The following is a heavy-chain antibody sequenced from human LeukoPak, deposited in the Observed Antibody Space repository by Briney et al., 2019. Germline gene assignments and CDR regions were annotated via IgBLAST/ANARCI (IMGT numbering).Heavy chain of an antibody. D-gene: IGHD3-10*01. CDR2: IYYSGST. Sequence: SETLSLTCTVSGGSVSSGSYYWSWIRQPPGKGLEWIGYIYYSGSTNYNPSLKSRVTISVDTSKNQFSLKLSSVTAADTAVYYCARMDPSGTYGAFDIWGQGTMVTVSS. CDR1: GGSVSSGSYY. J-gene: IGHJ3*02. CDR3: ARMDPSGTYGAFDI. V-gene: IGHV4-61*01.